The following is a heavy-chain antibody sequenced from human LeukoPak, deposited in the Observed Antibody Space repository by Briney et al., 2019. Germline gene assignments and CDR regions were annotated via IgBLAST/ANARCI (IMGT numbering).Heavy chain of an antibody. J-gene: IGHJ4*02. Sequence: SETLSLTCTVSGGSISYYYWSWIRQPAGKGLEWIGRIYPSGSTNYNPSLKSRVTVSADTSKNQFSLKLTSVTAADTAVYYCARDQYGGNRFDYWGQGTLVTVSS. CDR1: GGSISYYY. CDR3: ARDQYGGNRFDY. V-gene: IGHV4-4*07. CDR2: IYPSGST. D-gene: IGHD4-23*01.